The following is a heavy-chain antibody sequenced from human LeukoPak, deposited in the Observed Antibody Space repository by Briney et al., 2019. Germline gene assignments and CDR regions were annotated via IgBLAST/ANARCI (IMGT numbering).Heavy chain of an antibody. CDR2: ISGSGGST. J-gene: IGHJ4*02. CDR1: GFTFSSYA. Sequence: GGSLRLSCAASGFTFSSYAMSWVRQAPGKGLEWVSAISGSGGSTYYADSVKGRFTISRDNSKNTLYLQLNSLRAEDTAVYYCATDTTVAGNYDYWGQGTLVTVSS. D-gene: IGHD6-19*01. CDR3: ATDTTVAGNYDY. V-gene: IGHV3-23*01.